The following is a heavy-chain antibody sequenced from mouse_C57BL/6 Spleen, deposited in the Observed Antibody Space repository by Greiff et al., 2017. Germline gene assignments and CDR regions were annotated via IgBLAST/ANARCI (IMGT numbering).Heavy chain of an antibody. J-gene: IGHJ1*03. Sequence: VQLQQSGPELVKPGASVKISCKASGYAFSSSWMNWVKQRPGKGLEWIGRIYPGDGDTNYNGKFKGKATLTAEKSSSTAYMQLSSLTSEDSAVYCCARDYGSSPLGLGVWGTGTTVTVSS. D-gene: IGHD1-1*01. CDR1: GYAFSSSW. V-gene: IGHV1-82*01. CDR3: ARDYGSSPLGLGV. CDR2: IYPGDGDT.